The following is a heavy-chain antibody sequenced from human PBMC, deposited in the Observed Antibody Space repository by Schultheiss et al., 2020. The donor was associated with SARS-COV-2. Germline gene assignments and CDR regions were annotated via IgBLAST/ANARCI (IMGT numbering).Heavy chain of an antibody. J-gene: IGHJ6*02. D-gene: IGHD6-19*01. CDR1: GFTVSSNY. CDR3: ARERRIAVAGTTYYYYGMDV. Sequence: GGSLRLSCAASGFTVSSNYMSWVRQAQGKGLEWVSVIYSGGSTYYADSVKGRFTVSRDNSENTLYLQMNSLRPEDTAVYYCARERRIAVAGTTYYYYGMDVWGQGTTVTVSS. CDR2: IYSGGST. V-gene: IGHV3-66*02.